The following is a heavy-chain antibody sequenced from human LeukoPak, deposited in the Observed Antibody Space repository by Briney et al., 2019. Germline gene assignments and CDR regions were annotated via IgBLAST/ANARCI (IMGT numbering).Heavy chain of an antibody. CDR3: ARCLYYYDSWGVIGGFDI. J-gene: IGHJ3*02. V-gene: IGHV3-7*01. CDR1: GFTFSSYW. CDR2: IKQDGNEK. Sequence: HTGGSLRLSCAASGFTFSSYWMSWVRQAPGKGLEWVANIKQDGNEKYYVDSVKGRFAISRDNAKNSLSLQMNSLRAEDTAVYYCARCLYYYDSWGVIGGFDIWGQGTMVTVSS. D-gene: IGHD3-22*01.